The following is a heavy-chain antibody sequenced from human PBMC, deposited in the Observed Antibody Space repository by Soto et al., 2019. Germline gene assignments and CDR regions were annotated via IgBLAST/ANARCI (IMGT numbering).Heavy chain of an antibody. J-gene: IGHJ2*01. CDR3: ARLRSTTVTIWYFAL. D-gene: IGHD4-17*01. CDR2: IYYGGST. Sequence: QLQLQESGPGLVKPSETLSLTCTVSGGSISSSSYYWGWIRQPPGKGLEWIGSIYYGGSTYYNPYLKRRTTIXXDXSXXQFRLKRRSVPAADTAVYYCARLRSTTVTIWYFALWGRGTLVTVSS. V-gene: IGHV4-39*01. CDR1: GGSISSSSYY.